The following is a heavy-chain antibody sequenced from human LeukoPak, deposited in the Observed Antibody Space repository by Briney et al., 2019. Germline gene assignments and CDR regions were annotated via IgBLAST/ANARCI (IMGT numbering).Heavy chain of an antibody. CDR1: GGSISSYY. J-gene: IGHJ4*02. Sequence: PSETLSLTCTVSGGSISSYYWSWMRQPPGKGLEWIGYIYYSGSTNYNPSLKSRVTISVDTSKNQCSLKLSSVTAADTAVYYCARERSSSSTFDYWGQGTLVTVSS. CDR2: IYYSGST. CDR3: ARERSSSSTFDY. V-gene: IGHV4-59*01. D-gene: IGHD6-6*01.